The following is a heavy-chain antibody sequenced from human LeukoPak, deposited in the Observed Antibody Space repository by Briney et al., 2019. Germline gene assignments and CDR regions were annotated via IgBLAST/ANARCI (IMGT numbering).Heavy chain of an antibody. CDR2: IKQDGSEK. CDR1: GFTFSSYW. Sequence: GGSLRLSCAASGFTFSSYWMSWVRQAPGKGLEWVANIKQDGSEKYYVDSVKGRFTISRDNAKNSLYLQMNSLRAEDTAVYYCAKDTEDSSGYTYYFDYWGQGTLVTVSS. D-gene: IGHD3-22*01. V-gene: IGHV3-7*01. CDR3: AKDTEDSSGYTYYFDY. J-gene: IGHJ4*02.